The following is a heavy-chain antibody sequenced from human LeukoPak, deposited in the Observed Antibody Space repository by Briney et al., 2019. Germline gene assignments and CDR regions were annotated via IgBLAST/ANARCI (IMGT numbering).Heavy chain of an antibody. CDR2: INPSGGST. D-gene: IGHD6-13*01. V-gene: IGHV1-46*01. J-gene: IGHJ5*02. CDR1: GYTFTSYY. CDR3: ARDFGSSSDTLGWFDP. Sequence: GASVKVSCKASGYTFTSYYMHWVRQAPGQGLEWMGIINPSGGSTSYAQKFQGRVTMTRDTSTSTVYMELSSLRSEDTAVYYCARDFGSSSDTLGWFDPWGQGTLVIVSS.